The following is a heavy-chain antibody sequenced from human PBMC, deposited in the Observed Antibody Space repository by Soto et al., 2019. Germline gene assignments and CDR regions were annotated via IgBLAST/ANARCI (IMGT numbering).Heavy chain of an antibody. CDR3: AREGMAPYYYYGMDV. J-gene: IGHJ6*02. CDR2: INTNSGDT. Sequence: ASVKVSCKASGYTFTSYDITWVRQATGQGPEWMGWINTNSGDTNCAQKFQGRVTMTRDTSISTAYMELRSLRSDDTAVYYCAREGMAPYYYYGMDVWGQGTPVTVSS. CDR1: GYTFTSYD. V-gene: IGHV1-8*01.